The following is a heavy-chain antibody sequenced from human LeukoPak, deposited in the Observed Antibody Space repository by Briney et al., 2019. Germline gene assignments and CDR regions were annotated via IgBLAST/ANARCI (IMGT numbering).Heavy chain of an antibody. D-gene: IGHD2-15*01. CDR3: AVGGLLRNAFDI. Sequence: SETLSLTCTVSGGSISSYYWSWIRQPPGKGLEWIGYIYYSGSTNYNPSLKSRVTISVDTSKNQFSLKLSSVTAADTAVYYCAVGGLLRNAFDIWGQGTMVTVSS. CDR2: IYYSGST. CDR1: GGSISSYY. J-gene: IGHJ3*02. V-gene: IGHV4-59*01.